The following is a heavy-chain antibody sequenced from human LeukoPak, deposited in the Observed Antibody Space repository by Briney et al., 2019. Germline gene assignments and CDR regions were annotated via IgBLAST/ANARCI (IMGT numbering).Heavy chain of an antibody. CDR1: GFTFSSYN. CDR2: ISSSSNYI. Sequence: PGGSLRLSCAASGFTFSSYNMNWVPQAPGKGLEWFSSISSSSNYIFYADSVKGRFTISRDNVKNSLYLQMNSLRAEDTAVYYCARVEASSGYDFDYWGQGTLVTVSS. CDR3: ARVEASSGYDFDY. J-gene: IGHJ4*02. D-gene: IGHD3-22*01. V-gene: IGHV3-21*01.